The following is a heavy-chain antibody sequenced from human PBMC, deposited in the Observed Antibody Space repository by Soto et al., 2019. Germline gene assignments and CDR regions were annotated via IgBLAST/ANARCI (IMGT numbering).Heavy chain of an antibody. Sequence: WTWIRQPPGKGFEWLGDIYNTGTSRYNASLRGRLTISADASSNTFSLTLTSVTAADTAVYFCGRGVSSGWNPTSVDPWGHGSL. CDR2: IYNTGTS. J-gene: IGHJ5*02. D-gene: IGHD6-25*01. V-gene: IGHV4-30-4*08. CDR3: GRGVSSGWNPTSVDP.